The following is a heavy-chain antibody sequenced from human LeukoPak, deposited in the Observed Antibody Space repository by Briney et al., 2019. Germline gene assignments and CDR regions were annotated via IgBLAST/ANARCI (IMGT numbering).Heavy chain of an antibody. CDR3: VSFYETY. J-gene: IGHJ4*02. V-gene: IGHV3-74*01. CDR2: INSDGSWT. D-gene: IGHD2-2*01. Sequence: RQAPGKGLVWVSHINSDGSWTSYADSVKGRFTISKDNAKNTVYLQMNNLRAEDTAVYYCVSFYETYWGRGALVIVSS.